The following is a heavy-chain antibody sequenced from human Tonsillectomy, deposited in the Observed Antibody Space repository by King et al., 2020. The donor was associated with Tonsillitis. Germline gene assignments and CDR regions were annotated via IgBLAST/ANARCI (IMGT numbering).Heavy chain of an antibody. CDR3: ARGGYQLPPYYYYYMDV. V-gene: IGHV4-59*01. Sequence: VQLQESGPGLVKPSETLSLTCTVSGGSISSYYWSWIRQPPGKGLEWIGYIFYIGCTDYNPSLKSRVTISEDTSKNQFSLKLSSVTAADTAMYYCARGGYQLPPYYYYYMDVWGKGTTVTVSS. CDR1: GGSISSYY. J-gene: IGHJ6*03. CDR2: IFYIGCT. D-gene: IGHD2-2*01.